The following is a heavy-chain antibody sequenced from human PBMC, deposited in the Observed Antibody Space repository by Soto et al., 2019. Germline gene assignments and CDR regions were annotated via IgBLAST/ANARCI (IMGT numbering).Heavy chain of an antibody. Sequence: EVQLLESGGGLVQPGGSLRLSCAASGFTFRNYAMSWVRQAPGKGLEWVSVISGSGGSTFYADSVKGRFTISRDNSKKTLYLQMNSLRAADTDVYYCAKAQAVDAYNYGYWGQGTLVTVSS. CDR1: GFTFRNYA. D-gene: IGHD5-12*01. CDR3: AKAQAVDAYNYGY. CDR2: ISGSGGST. J-gene: IGHJ4*02. V-gene: IGHV3-23*01.